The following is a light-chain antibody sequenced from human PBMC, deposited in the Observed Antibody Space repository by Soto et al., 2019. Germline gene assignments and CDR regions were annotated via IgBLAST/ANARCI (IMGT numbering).Light chain of an antibody. V-gene: IGKV3-15*01. CDR2: GAS. CDR3: QQYNNWWT. Sequence: EIVMTQSPATLSVSPGERVTLSCRASQSVSSSLAWYQQKPGQAPRLLIYGASTRAIGIPGRFSGSGSETEFTLTISSVQSEDFAVYYCQQYNNWWTFGQGAKVETK. J-gene: IGKJ1*01. CDR1: QSVSSS.